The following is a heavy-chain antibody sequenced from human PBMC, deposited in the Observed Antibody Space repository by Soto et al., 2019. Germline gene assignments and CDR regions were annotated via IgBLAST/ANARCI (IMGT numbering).Heavy chain of an antibody. CDR1: GFTFSSYG. V-gene: IGHV3-30*18. D-gene: IGHD6-19*01. J-gene: IGHJ6*03. CDR3: AKEGVAGLNYYYYMDV. CDR2: ISYDGSNK. Sequence: QVQLVESGGGVVQPGRSLRLSCAASGFTFSSYGMHWVRQAPGKGLEWVAVISYDGSNKYYADSVKGRFTISRDNSKNTLYLQMNSLRAEDTAVYYWAKEGVAGLNYYYYMDVWGKGTTVTVSS.